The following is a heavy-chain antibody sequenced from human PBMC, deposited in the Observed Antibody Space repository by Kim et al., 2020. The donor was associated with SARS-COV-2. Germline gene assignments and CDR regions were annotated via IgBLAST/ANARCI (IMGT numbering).Heavy chain of an antibody. Sequence: SETLSLTCTVSGGSISGYYWNWIRQPPGKGLEWIGYFYYSGSTNYNPSLKSRVTISVDTSKSQLSLRLNSVTAADTAVYYCARMVTGVQDFDNWGRGTLVTVSS. D-gene: IGHD3-10*01. CDR2: FYYSGST. CDR1: GGSISGYY. V-gene: IGHV4-59*13. CDR3: ARMVTGVQDFDN. J-gene: IGHJ4*02.